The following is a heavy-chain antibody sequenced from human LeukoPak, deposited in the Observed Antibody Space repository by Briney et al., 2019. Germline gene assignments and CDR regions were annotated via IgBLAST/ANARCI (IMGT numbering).Heavy chain of an antibody. D-gene: IGHD3-22*01. J-gene: IGHJ4*02. CDR1: GGSFSGYY. CDR2: INHSGST. CDR3: AGAAGVVVIPYFDY. Sequence: SETLSLTCAVYGGSFSGYYWSWIRQPPGKGLEWIGEINHSGSTNYNPSLKSRVTISVGTSKNQFSLKLSSVTAADTAVYYCAGAAGVVVIPYFDYWGQGTLVTVSS. V-gene: IGHV4-34*01.